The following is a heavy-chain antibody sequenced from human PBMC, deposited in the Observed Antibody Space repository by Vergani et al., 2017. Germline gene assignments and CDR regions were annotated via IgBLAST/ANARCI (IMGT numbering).Heavy chain of an antibody. D-gene: IGHD5-18*01. V-gene: IGHV3-11*05. Sequence: VQLVESGGGLIQPGGSLRLSCAASGFTFSDYYMSWIRQAPGKGLEWVSYISSSSSYTNYADSVKGRFTISRDNAKNSLYLQMNSLRAEDTAVYYCARHPPGTAMVNFDYWGQGTLVTVSS. CDR2: ISSSSSYT. CDR1: GFTFSDYY. CDR3: ARHPPGTAMVNFDY. J-gene: IGHJ4*02.